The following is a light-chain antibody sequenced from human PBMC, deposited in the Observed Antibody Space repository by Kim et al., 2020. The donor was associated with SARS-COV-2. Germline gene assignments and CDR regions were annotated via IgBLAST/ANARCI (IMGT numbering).Light chain of an antibody. CDR2: DAS. Sequence: SPGERATLSCRAGQSVSSYLAWYQQKPGQAPRLLIYDASNRATGIPARFSGSGSGTDFTLTISSLEPEDFAVYYCQQRSNWPPEITFGGGTKLEI. CDR1: QSVSSY. CDR3: QQRSNWPPEIT. V-gene: IGKV3-11*01. J-gene: IGKJ4*01.